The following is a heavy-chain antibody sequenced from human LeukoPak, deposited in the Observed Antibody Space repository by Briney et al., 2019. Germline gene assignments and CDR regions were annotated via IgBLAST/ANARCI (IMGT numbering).Heavy chain of an antibody. J-gene: IGHJ3*02. D-gene: IGHD6-19*01. CDR2: FDPEDGET. CDR3: ATARGEEQWLVNDAFDI. CDR1: GGTFSSYA. V-gene: IGHV1-24*01. Sequence: ASVKVSCKASGGTFSSYAISWVRQAPGQGLEWMGNFDPEDGETIYAQKFQGRVTMTEDTSTDTAYMELSSLRSEDTAVYYCATARGEEQWLVNDAFDIWGQGTMVTVSS.